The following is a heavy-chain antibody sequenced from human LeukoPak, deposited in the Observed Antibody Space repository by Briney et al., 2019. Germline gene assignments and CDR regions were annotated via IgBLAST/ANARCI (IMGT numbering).Heavy chain of an antibody. Sequence: GGSLRLSCAASGFTFSTFAMSWVRQAPGKGLEWVGRIKSKSDGGTIAYSAPGKGRFTISREDSKKSLYLQMDNLKREDTAISYCSSPSFWGQGTLVTVSS. CDR3: SSPSF. CDR1: GFTFSTFA. J-gene: IGHJ4*02. CDR2: IKSKSDGGTI. V-gene: IGHV3-15*01.